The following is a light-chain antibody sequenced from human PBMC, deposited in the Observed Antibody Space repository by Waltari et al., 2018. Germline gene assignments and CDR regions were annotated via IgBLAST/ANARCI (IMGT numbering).Light chain of an antibody. CDR3: CSYAGLGTYV. CDR1: SSDVGHYNL. Sequence: QSGLTQPASVSGSPGQSITISCTGTSSDVGHYNLVSWYQHHPGKAPKLIIYEVTKRTSGCSVRFSASKSANTASLTISGLQTEDEADYYCCSYAGLGTYVFGTGTKVTVL. J-gene: IGLJ1*01. CDR2: EVT. V-gene: IGLV2-23*02.